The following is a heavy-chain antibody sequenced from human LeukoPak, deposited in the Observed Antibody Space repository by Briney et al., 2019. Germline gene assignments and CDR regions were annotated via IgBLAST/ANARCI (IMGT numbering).Heavy chain of an antibody. Sequence: GRSLRLSCAASGFTFSSYAMHWVRQAPGKGLEYVSAISSNGGSTYYANSVKGRFTISRDNSKNTLYLQMGSLRAEDMAVYYCARGPLSSIAPRLDYWGQGTLVTVSS. CDR1: GFTFSSYA. CDR3: ARGPLSSIAPRLDY. D-gene: IGHD6-6*01. CDR2: ISSNGGST. J-gene: IGHJ4*02. V-gene: IGHV3-64*01.